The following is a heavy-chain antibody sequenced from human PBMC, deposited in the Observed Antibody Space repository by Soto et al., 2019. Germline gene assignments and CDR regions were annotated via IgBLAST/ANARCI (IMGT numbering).Heavy chain of an antibody. Sequence: DVQLLESGGNLVQPGGSLRLSCGASGFTFSGYAMSWVRQAPGKGLEWVSSLSGSGGSTYYADSVKGRFTISRDNSQNTLYLQMNSLRAEDTAIYYCAKDRSSAGTTVRFDPWGQGTLVTVSS. CDR2: LSGSGGST. D-gene: IGHD1-1*01. J-gene: IGHJ5*02. V-gene: IGHV3-23*01. CDR1: GFTFSGYA. CDR3: AKDRSSAGTTVRFDP.